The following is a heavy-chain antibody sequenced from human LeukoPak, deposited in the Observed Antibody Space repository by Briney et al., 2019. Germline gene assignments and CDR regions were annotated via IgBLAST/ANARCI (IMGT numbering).Heavy chain of an antibody. D-gene: IGHD6-19*01. Sequence: PSETLSLTCAVYGGSFSGYYWSWIRQHPGKGREWIGYTHYTGSTNYNPSLKSRVTISLDMSKNRFSLKLSSVTAADTAVYYCARRGSRRAVAGGFDPWGQGTLVTVSS. CDR1: GGSFSGYY. V-gene: IGHV4-34*01. J-gene: IGHJ5*02. CDR3: ARRGSRRAVAGGFDP. CDR2: THYTGST.